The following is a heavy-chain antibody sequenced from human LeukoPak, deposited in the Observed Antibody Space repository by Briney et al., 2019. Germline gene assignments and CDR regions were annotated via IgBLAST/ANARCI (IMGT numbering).Heavy chain of an antibody. J-gene: IGHJ3*02. CDR2: ISSSSSTI. V-gene: IGHV3-48*01. Sequence: GGSLRLSCAASGFTFSSYSMNWVRQAPGKGLEWVSYISSSSSTIYYADSVKGRFTISRDNAKNSLYLQMNSLRAEDTAVYYCARDDIVVVPAAGRDAFDIWGQGTMVTVSS. CDR1: GFTFSSYS. CDR3: ARDDIVVVPAAGRDAFDI. D-gene: IGHD2-2*01.